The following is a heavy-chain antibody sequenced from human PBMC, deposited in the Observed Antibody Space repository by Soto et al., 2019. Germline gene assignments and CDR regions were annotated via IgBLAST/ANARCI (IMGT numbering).Heavy chain of an antibody. V-gene: IGHV3-23*01. CDR2: IRNSGADT. J-gene: IGHJ6*03. CDR3: AKSYHYMDV. CDR1: GFTFCNYA. Sequence: EVQLLESGGGLVQPGGSLRLSCAASGFTFCNYAMSWVRQAPGRGLEWLSSIRNSGADTFYADSVKGRFTISRDNSKNTLFLQMNSLTAEDTAVYYCAKSYHYMDVWGNGTTVTVSS.